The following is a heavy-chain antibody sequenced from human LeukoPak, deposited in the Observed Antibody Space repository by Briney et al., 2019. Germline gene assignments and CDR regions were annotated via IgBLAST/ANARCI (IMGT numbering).Heavy chain of an antibody. D-gene: IGHD6-6*01. Sequence: GGSLRLSCAASGFTFSDYYMSWIRQAPGKGLEWVSYISSSGSTIYYADSVKGRFTISRDNAKNSVYLQMNSLRAEDTAVYYCARDSYSSSSRWFDPWGQGTLVTVSS. J-gene: IGHJ5*02. CDR1: GFTFSDYY. CDR3: ARDSYSSSSRWFDP. CDR2: ISSSGSTI. V-gene: IGHV3-11*04.